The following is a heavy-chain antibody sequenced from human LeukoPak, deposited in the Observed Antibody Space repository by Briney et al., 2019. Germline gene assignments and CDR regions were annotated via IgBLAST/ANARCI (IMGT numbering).Heavy chain of an antibody. CDR1: GFTFSSYA. V-gene: IGHV3-23*01. J-gene: IGHJ6*02. CDR2: ISGSGGST. CDR3: AKAMGQQLVRRHYYYGMDV. D-gene: IGHD6-13*01. Sequence: PGGSLRLSCAASGFTFSSYAMSWVRQAPGKGLEWVSAISGSGGSTYYADSVKGRFTISRDNSKNTLYLQMNSLRAEDTAVYYCAKAMGQQLVRRHYYYGMDVWGQETTVTVSS.